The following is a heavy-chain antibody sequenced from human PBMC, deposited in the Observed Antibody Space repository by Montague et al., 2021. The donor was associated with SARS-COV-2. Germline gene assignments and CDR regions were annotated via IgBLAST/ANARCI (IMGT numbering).Heavy chain of an antibody. D-gene: IGHD3-9*01. J-gene: IGHJ6*02. V-gene: IGHV3-30*04. CDR3: ARDGKYYDTLIGYFSPRNYYSFYGMDV. CDR1: GFTFSSYA. Sequence: SLRLSCAASGFTFSSYAIHWVRQSPGKGLEWVALISFDGRSQYYADSVKGRFTISRDNSKSTLYLQMNSLRAADTAVYYCARDGKYYDTLIGYFSPRNYYSFYGMDVWGQGTPVTVSS. CDR2: ISFDGRSQ.